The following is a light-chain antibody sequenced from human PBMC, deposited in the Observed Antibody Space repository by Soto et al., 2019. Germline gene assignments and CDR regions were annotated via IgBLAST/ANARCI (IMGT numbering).Light chain of an antibody. CDR2: GAS. J-gene: IGKJ5*01. V-gene: IGKV3-15*01. CDR1: QSISNL. Sequence: IVMTQSPATLSVSPGERATLSCRASQSISNLLAWYQQKPGQAPRLLMYGASTRATGFPDRFSGRGSGTEFTLTISSLHSEDFAVYYCQQYYDWPITFGQGTRLEIK. CDR3: QQYYDWPIT.